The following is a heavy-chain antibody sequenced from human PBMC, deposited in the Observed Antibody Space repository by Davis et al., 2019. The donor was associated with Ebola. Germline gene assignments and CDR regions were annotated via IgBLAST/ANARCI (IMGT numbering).Heavy chain of an antibody. Sequence: GGSLRLSCAASGFTFSNYSMSWVRQAPGKGLEWVAVIAYDEVNSVKGRFTISRDNSKNTLYLEVDSLRPEDTAVYYCARDNGGFGGGWYAGWFDPWGQGTLVTVSS. J-gene: IGHJ5*02. V-gene: IGHV3-30-3*01. CDR2: IAYDEVN. D-gene: IGHD6-19*01. CDR3: ARDNGGFGGGWYAGWFDP. CDR1: GFTFSNYS.